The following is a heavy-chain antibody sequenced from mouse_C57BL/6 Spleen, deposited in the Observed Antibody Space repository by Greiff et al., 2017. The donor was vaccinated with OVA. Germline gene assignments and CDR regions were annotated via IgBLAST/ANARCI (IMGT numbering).Heavy chain of an antibody. CDR1: GYTFTDYY. J-gene: IGHJ3*01. D-gene: IGHD1-1*02. Sequence: VQLQQSGPELVKPGASVKISCKASGYTFTDYYMNWVKQSHGKSLEWIGDINPNNGGTSYNQKFKGKATLTVDKSSSTAYMELRSLTSEDSAVYYCAKGTMLDSFFAYWGQGTLVTVSA. V-gene: IGHV1-26*01. CDR2: INPNNGGT. CDR3: AKGTMLDSFFAY.